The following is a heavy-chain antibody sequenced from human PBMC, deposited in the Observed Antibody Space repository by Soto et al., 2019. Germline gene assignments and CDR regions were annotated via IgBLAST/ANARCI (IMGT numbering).Heavy chain of an antibody. D-gene: IGHD3-9*01. CDR2: ISSSSSYI. CDR3: ARDHRLDYDILTGYYSLNWFVP. Sequence: PGGSLRLSCAASGFTFSSYSMNWVRQAPGKGLEWVSSISSSSSYIYYADSVKGRFTISRDNAKNSLYLQMNSLRAEDTAVYYCARDHRLDYDILTGYYSLNWFVPWCQGP. V-gene: IGHV3-21*01. J-gene: IGHJ5*02. CDR1: GFTFSSYS.